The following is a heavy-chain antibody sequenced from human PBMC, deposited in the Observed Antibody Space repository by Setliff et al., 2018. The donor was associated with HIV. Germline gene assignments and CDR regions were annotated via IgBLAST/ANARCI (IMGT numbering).Heavy chain of an antibody. Sequence: LRLSCAASGFTFSSYSMNWVRQAPGKGLEWVSSISSSSSYIYYADSVKGRFTISRDNAKNSLYLQMNSLRAEDTAVYYCATRNDYGGNSGYFDYWGQGTLVTVSS. D-gene: IGHD4-17*01. CDR2: ISSSSSYI. CDR3: ATRNDYGGNSGYFDY. CDR1: GFTFSSYS. V-gene: IGHV3-21*01. J-gene: IGHJ4*02.